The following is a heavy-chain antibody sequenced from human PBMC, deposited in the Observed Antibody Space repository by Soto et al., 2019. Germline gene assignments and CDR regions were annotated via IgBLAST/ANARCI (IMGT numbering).Heavy chain of an antibody. Sequence: PSETLSLTCTVSGGSISSGDYYWSWIRQPPGKGLEWIGYIYYSGSTYYNPSLKSRVTISVDTSKNQFSLKLSSVTAADTAVYYCARANCDYSSGWYCYYYYGMDVWGQGTTVTVSS. CDR1: GGSISSGDYY. J-gene: IGHJ6*02. CDR3: ARANCDYSSGWYCYYYYGMDV. CDR2: IYYSGST. D-gene: IGHD6-19*01. V-gene: IGHV4-30-4*02.